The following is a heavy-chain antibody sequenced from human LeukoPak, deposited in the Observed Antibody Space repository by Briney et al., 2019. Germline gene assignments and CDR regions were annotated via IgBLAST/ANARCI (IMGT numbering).Heavy chain of an antibody. J-gene: IGHJ4*02. CDR1: GYTFTGYY. CDR3: ARVQYSGSAALDY. CDR2: INPTSGDT. Sequence: ASVKVSCKASGYTFTGYYMHWVRQAPGQGLEWMGWINPTSGDTNYAQKFQGRVTMTSDASISTAYMELSRLRSDDTAVYYCARVQYSGSAALDYWGQGTLVTVSS. D-gene: IGHD6-6*01. V-gene: IGHV1-2*02.